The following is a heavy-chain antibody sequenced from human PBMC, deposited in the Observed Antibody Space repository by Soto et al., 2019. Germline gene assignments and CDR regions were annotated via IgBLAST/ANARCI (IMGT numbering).Heavy chain of an antibody. CDR3: ARDKKMATLTEFVY. CDR1: GGTFSSYA. V-gene: IGHV1-69*06. J-gene: IGHJ4*02. Sequence: QVQLVQSGTEVKKPGSSVKVSCKASGGTFSSYAISWVRQAPGQGLEWMGGIIPMFNTTNYAQRIQGRVTITADKSTSTAYMELNSLRSEDTAVYYGARDKKMATLTEFVYCGQGTLVSVSS. D-gene: IGHD5-12*01. CDR2: IIPMFNTT.